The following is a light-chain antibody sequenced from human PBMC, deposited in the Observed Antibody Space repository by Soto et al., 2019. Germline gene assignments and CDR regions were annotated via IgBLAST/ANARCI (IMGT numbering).Light chain of an antibody. Sequence: EIVLTPSPATLSLSPGERATLSCRASQSVSSSYIAWYQQKRGQAPRRLIYGASIRATGIPDRFSGSGSGTDFTLTISRLEPEDFALYYCQQYHTSPLTFGQGTKVDIK. CDR2: GAS. J-gene: IGKJ1*01. V-gene: IGKV3-20*01. CDR1: QSVSSSY. CDR3: QQYHTSPLT.